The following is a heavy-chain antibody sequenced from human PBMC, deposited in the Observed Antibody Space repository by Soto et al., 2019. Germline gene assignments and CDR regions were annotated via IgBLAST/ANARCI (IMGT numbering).Heavy chain of an antibody. D-gene: IGHD1-26*01. V-gene: IGHV5-51*01. J-gene: IGHJ3*02. Sequence: GESLKISCKGSGYRVTSYWIGWVRQMPGKGLEWMGIIYPGDSDTRYSPSFQGQVTISADKSISTAYLQWSSLKASDTAMYYCARRDSVQDSGAFDIWGQGTMVTVSS. CDR2: IYPGDSDT. CDR1: GYRVTSYW. CDR3: ARRDSVQDSGAFDI.